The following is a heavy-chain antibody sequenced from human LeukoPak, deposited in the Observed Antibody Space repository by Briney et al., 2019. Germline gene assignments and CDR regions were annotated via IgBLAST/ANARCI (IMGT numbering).Heavy chain of an antibody. Sequence: SSETLSLTCAVYGGSFSGYYWSWIRQPPGKGLEWIGEINHSGSTNYNPSLKSRVTISVDTSKNQFSLKLSSVTAADTAVYYCAGNNTPRYCSGGSCYPFDYWGQGTLVTVS. V-gene: IGHV4-34*01. CDR1: GGSFSGYY. J-gene: IGHJ4*02. D-gene: IGHD2-15*01. CDR3: AGNNTPRYCSGGSCYPFDY. CDR2: INHSGST.